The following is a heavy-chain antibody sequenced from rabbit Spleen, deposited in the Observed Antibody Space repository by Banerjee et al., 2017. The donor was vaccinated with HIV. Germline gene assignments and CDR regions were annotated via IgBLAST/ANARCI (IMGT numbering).Heavy chain of an antibody. V-gene: IGHV1S40*01. D-gene: IGHD1-1*01. CDR2: IYGGSSGIT. CDR3: ARSSGGNDRFNL. J-gene: IGHJ4*01. CDR1: GFSFSSSYW. Sequence: QSLEESGGDLVKPEGSLTLTCTASGFSFSSSYWMCWVRQAPGKGLEWIACIYGGSSGITYYASWAKGRFTISKTSSTTVTLQITSLTAADTATYFCARSSGGNDRFNLWGPGTLVTVS.